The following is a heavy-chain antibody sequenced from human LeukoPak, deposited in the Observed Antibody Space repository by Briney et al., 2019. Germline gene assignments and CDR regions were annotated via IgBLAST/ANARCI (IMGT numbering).Heavy chain of an antibody. D-gene: IGHD3-16*01. J-gene: IGHJ6*03. CDR1: GGTCSSYA. V-gene: IGHV1-69*05. CDR2: IIPIFGTA. Sequence: SVKVSCKASGGTCSSYAISWVRQAPGQGLEWMGGIIPIFGTANYAQKFQGRVTVMTDESTNTAYMELSSLKSEDTAVYYCARERSPGVNYYTDVWGKGTTVTVSS. CDR3: ARERSPGVNYYTDV.